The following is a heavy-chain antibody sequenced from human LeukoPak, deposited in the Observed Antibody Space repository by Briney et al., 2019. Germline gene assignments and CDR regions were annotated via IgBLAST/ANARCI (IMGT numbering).Heavy chain of an antibody. D-gene: IGHD6-19*01. CDR3: ARGEVAGPFDY. V-gene: IGHV4-4*07. CDR1: GGSISSYY. CDR2: IYTSGST. Sequence: SETLSLTCTVSGGSISSYYWSWIRQPAGKGLEWIGRIYTSGSTNYNPSLKSRVTISVDKSKNQFSLKLSSVTAADTVVYYCARGEVAGPFDYWGQGTLVTVSS. J-gene: IGHJ4*02.